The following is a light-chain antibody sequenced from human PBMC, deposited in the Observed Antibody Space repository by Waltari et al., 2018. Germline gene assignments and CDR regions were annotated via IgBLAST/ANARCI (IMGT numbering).Light chain of an antibody. Sequence: DFQMTQSPSSLSASVGDTVTITCRASQDISDDNLAWYQQKPGKSPELLIYLASTLQFGVPSRFRGSGSGKDFTLTITSLQPEDVATYYCQRYNSAPWTFGQGTKV. J-gene: IGKJ1*01. CDR2: LAS. CDR1: QDISDD. CDR3: QRYNSAPWT. V-gene: IGKV1-27*01.